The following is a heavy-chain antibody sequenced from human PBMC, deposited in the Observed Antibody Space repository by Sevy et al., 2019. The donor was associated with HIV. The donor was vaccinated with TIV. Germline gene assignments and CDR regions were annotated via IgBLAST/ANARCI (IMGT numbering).Heavy chain of an antibody. D-gene: IGHD4-17*01. CDR3: ARDLPPSATTVAHFDC. Sequence: GGSLRLSCAASGFTFSVYWMTWVRQAPGKGLEWVATMKEDGSDKDYVDSVKGRFTISRDNARNSLYLQMNSLRAEDTAVYYCARDLPPSATTVAHFDCWGQGTLVTVSS. J-gene: IGHJ4*02. V-gene: IGHV3-7*01. CDR2: MKEDGSDK. CDR1: GFTFSVYW.